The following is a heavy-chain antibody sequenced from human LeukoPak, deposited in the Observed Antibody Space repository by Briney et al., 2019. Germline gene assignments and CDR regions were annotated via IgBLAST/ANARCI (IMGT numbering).Heavy chain of an antibody. CDR3: ARGPLVGTTNYYFDY. J-gene: IGHJ4*02. CDR2: IGTVGDT. Sequence: GGSLRLSCAASGFTFSSYDMHWVRQVTGKGLEWVSVIGTVGDTYYSDSVKGRFTISRENAKNCLYLQMNSLRVGDTAVYYCARGPLVGTTNYYFDYWGQGTLVTVSS. CDR1: GFTFSSYD. D-gene: IGHD2/OR15-2a*01. V-gene: IGHV3-13*01.